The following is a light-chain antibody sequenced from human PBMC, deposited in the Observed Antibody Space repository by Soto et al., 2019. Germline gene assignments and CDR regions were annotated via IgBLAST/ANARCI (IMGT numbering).Light chain of an antibody. J-gene: IGLJ2*01. CDR1: SSNIGAGYD. CDR3: QSYDTNLSGVI. V-gene: IGLV1-40*01. CDR2: ADN. Sequence: QSVLTQPPSVSGALGQKITISCTGSSSNIGAGYDVHWYQQFPGAAPRLLIYADNNRPSGVPDRFSASKSGTSASLAITGLQGEDEANYYCQSYDTNLSGVIFGAGTKLTVL.